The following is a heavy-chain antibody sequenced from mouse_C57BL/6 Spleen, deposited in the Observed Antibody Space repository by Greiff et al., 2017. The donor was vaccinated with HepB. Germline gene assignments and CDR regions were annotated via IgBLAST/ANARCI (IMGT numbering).Heavy chain of an antibody. J-gene: IGHJ4*01. Sequence: VQLQQSGPVLVKPGASVKMSCKASGYTFTDYYMNWVKQSHGKSLEWIGVINPYNGGTSYNQKFKGKATLTVDKSSSTAYMELNSLTSEDSAVYYCARRGPYAMDYWGQGTSVTVSS. V-gene: IGHV1-19*01. CDR3: ARRGPYAMDY. CDR2: INPYNGGT. CDR1: GYTFTDYY.